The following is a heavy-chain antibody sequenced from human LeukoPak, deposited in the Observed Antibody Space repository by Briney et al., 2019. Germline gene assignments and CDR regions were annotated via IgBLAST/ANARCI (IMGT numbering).Heavy chain of an antibody. CDR1: GGSISSYY. J-gene: IGHJ4*02. CDR3: ARDRGCTNGVCYRDFDY. CDR2: IYNSGST. D-gene: IGHD2-8*01. Sequence: SETLSLTCTVSGGSISSYYWNSIRQPPGKGLEWIGYIYNSGSTKYNPSLKSRVTISVDTSKNQFSLKLSSVTAADTAVYYCARDRGCTNGVCYRDFDYWGQGTLVTVSS. V-gene: IGHV4-59*01.